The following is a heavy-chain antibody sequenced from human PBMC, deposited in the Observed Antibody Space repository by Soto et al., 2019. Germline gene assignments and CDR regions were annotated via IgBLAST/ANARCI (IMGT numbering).Heavy chain of an antibody. CDR3: ARVGIMITFGGVIDTVNNWFDP. V-gene: IGHV1-18*01. CDR2: ISAYNGNT. Sequence: ASVKVSCKASGYTFTSYGISWVRQAPGQGLEWMGWISAYNGNTNYAQKLQGRVTMTTDTSTSTAYMELRSLRSDDTAVYYCARVGIMITFGGVIDTVNNWFDPWGQGTLVTVSS. J-gene: IGHJ5*02. CDR1: GYTFTSYG. D-gene: IGHD3-16*02.